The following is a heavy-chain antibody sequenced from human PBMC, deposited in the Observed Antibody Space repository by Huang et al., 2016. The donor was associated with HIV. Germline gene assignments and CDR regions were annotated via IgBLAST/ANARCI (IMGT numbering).Heavy chain of an antibody. V-gene: IGHV4-34*02. J-gene: IGHJ4*02. D-gene: IGHD3-10*01. Sequence: QVQLKQWGAGLLKPSETLSLTCAVYGGAFRGSSWTWIRQFPEKGLEWSGDIDHNGKISYNPDRSDRVTISTDTSKNHFSLHLTTVTAADTALYYCARGFNYYASDNLGVYYFDSWGLGTLVTVSP. CDR3: ARGFNYYASDNLGVYYFDS. CDR1: GGAFRGSS. CDR2: IDHNGKI.